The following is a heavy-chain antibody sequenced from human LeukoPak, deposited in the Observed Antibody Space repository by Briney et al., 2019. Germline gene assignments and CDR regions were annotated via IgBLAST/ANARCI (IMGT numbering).Heavy chain of an antibody. CDR1: GGSISSSSYY. CDR3: ARPLELANWYFDL. D-gene: IGHD3-3*01. J-gene: IGHJ2*01. CDR2: IYYSGST. Sequence: PSETLSLTCTVSGGSISSSSYYWGWIRQPPGKGLEWIGSIYYSGSTYYNPSLKSRVTISVDTSKNQFSLKLSSVTAADTAVYYCARPLELANWYFDLWGRGTLVTVSS. V-gene: IGHV4-39*07.